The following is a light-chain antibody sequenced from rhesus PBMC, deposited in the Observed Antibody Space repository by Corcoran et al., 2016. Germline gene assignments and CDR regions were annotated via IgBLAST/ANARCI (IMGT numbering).Light chain of an antibody. CDR1: QTISTY. CDR3: HQHHSHPLT. CDR2: AAS. J-gene: IGKJ4*01. V-gene: IGKV1-44*03. Sequence: DIQMTQSPSSLSASVGDRVTITCRASQTISTYLSWYQQKPGKVPKLLIYAASTFQSGVPSRFSGSGSGTAFTLTISSLQPEDFSTYYCHQHHSHPLTFGGGTKVELK.